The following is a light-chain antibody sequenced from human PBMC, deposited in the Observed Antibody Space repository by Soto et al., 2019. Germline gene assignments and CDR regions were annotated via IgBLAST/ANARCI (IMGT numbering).Light chain of an antibody. CDR3: QQYNSYSPLT. Sequence: TQSPSTLSASVGDRVTITCRASQSISSWLAWYQQKPGKAPKLLIYDASSLESGVPSRFSGSGSGTEFTLTISSLQPDDFATYYCQQYNSYSPLTFGGGTKVDIK. J-gene: IGKJ4*01. CDR2: DAS. V-gene: IGKV1-5*01. CDR1: QSISSW.